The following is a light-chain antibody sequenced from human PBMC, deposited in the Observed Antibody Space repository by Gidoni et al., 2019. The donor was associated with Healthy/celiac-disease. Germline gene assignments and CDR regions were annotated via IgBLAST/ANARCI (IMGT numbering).Light chain of an antibody. CDR2: DVS. Sequence: QSALTQPRSVSGSPGQSVTISCTGTSSDVGGYNYVSWYQQHPVKAPKLMIYDVSKRPSGVPDRFSGSKSGNTASLTISGLQAEDEADDYCCSYAGSFVVFGGGTKLTVL. CDR3: CSYAGSFVV. V-gene: IGLV2-11*01. CDR1: SSDVGGYNY. J-gene: IGLJ2*01.